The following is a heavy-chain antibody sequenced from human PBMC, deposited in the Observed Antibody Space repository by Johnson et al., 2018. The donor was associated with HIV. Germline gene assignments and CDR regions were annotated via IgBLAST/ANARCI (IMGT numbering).Heavy chain of an antibody. Sequence: QVQLVESGGGVGQPGRSLKVPCAASGFTFISYDTQWVRQAPGKGLEWVAVISYDGGHGYYAEFVRGRFTISRDNSENTLYLQMNSLRAEDTAVYYCTTEWDGDAFDIWGQ. J-gene: IGHJ3*02. CDR3: TTEWDGDAFDI. CDR1: GFTFISYD. CDR2: ISYDGGHG. D-gene: IGHD1-26*01. V-gene: IGHV3-30*03.